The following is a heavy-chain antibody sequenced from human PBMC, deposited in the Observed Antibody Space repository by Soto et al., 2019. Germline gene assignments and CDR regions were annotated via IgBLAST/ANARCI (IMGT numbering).Heavy chain of an antibody. J-gene: IGHJ5*02. CDR1: GFTFSSYS. V-gene: IGHV3-48*01. CDR3: ARSYYSDSSGSLIWFAP. Sequence: PGGSLRLSCAASGFTFSSYSMNWVRQAPGKGLEWVSYISSSSSTIYYADSVKGRFTISRDNAKNSLYLQMNSLRAEDTAVYYCARSYYSDSSGSLIWFAPWGQGTLVTVSS. D-gene: IGHD3-22*01. CDR2: ISSSSSTI.